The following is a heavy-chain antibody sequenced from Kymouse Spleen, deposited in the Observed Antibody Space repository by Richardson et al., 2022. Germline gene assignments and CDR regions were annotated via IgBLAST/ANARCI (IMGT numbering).Heavy chain of an antibody. D-gene: IGHD5-12*01. V-gene: IGHV3-48*02. J-gene: IGHJ6*02. CDR2: ISSSSSTI. Sequence: EVQLVESGGGLVQPGGSLRLSCAASGFTFSSYSMNWVRQAPGKGLEWVSYISSSSSTIYYADSVKGRFTISRDNAKNSLYLQMNSLRDEDTAVYYCARDLGYSGYDYYYGMDVWGQGTTVTVSS. CDR3: ARDLGYSGYDYYYGMDV. CDR1: GFTFSSYS.